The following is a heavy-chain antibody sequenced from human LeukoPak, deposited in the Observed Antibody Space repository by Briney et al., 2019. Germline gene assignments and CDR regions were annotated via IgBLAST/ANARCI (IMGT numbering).Heavy chain of an antibody. J-gene: IGHJ3*02. Sequence: SETLALTCTVSGGSISSYYWSWIRQPPGKGLEWIGYIYYSGSTNYNPSLKSRVTISVDTSKNQFSLKLSSVTAADTAVYYCVRVAHTLPAAIRVDAFDIWGQGTMVTVSS. D-gene: IGHD2-2*02. CDR1: GGSISSYY. CDR2: IYYSGST. CDR3: VRVAHTLPAAIRVDAFDI. V-gene: IGHV4-59*01.